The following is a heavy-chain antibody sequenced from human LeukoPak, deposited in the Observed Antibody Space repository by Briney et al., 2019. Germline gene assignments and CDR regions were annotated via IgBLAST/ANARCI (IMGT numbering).Heavy chain of an antibody. CDR2: IYPGDSDT. CDR3: ARQRSIAARPGYNYMDV. CDR1: GYSLTTYW. J-gene: IGHJ6*03. Sequence: GASLQISCEGSGYSLTTYWIVWVRQVPGKGLEWMGIIYPGDSDTRYSPSFQGQVTISADKSISTAYLQWSSLKASDTAVYYCARQRSIAARPGYNYMDVWGKGTTVTVSS. V-gene: IGHV5-51*01. D-gene: IGHD6-6*01.